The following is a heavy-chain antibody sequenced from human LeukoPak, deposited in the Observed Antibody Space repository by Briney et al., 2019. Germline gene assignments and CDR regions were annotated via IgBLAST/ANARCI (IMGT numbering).Heavy chain of an antibody. D-gene: IGHD3-16*01. J-gene: IGHJ4*02. V-gene: IGHV3-15*01. Sequence: PGRSLSLSCVVSGFTFSNAWMSWIPQAPGKGLDWVGRIKTKTDVDPTHYAAPVEDRCTISTDDLKNTLPLHMNSLNTEERDVYYCVGGPGRIRYGGQGTLVTVSS. CDR3: VGGPGRIRY. CDR2: IKTKTDVDPT. CDR1: GFTFSNAW.